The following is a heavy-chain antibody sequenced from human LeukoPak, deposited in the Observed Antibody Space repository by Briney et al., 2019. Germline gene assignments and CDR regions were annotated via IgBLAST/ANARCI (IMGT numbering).Heavy chain of an antibody. CDR1: GFTFSDSA. D-gene: IGHD3-22*01. J-gene: IGHJ4*02. V-gene: IGHV3-73*01. CDR3: IRRGIDSSGSY. CDR2: IRSKPNNYAT. Sequence: GGSPRLSCAASGFTFSDSAIHWVRQASGKGLEWVGRIRSKPNNYATGYAASVKGRFTISRDESKNTAYLQMDSLKTEDTAVYYCIRRGIDSSGSYWGQGTLVTVSS.